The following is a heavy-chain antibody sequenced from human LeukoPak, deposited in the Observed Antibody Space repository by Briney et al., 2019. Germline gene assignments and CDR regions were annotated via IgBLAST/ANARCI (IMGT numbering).Heavy chain of an antibody. V-gene: IGHV4-59*01. D-gene: IGHD5-24*01. J-gene: IGHJ4*02. Sequence: SETLSLTCTVSGGSISSYYWSWIRQPPGKGLEWIGYIYYSGGTNYNPSLKSRVTILVDTSKHQFSLKLSSVTAADPAVYYCARGQDGYNVVWGQGTLVTASS. CDR1: GGSISSYY. CDR2: IYYSGGT. CDR3: ARGQDGYNVV.